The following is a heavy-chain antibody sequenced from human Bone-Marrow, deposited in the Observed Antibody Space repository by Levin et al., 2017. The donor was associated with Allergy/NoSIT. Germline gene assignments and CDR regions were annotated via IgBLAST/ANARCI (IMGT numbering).Heavy chain of an antibody. J-gene: IGHJ3*01. CDR3: AKAKWELSSLDGFDL. CDR1: GFTFDDYA. Sequence: SLKISCTTSGFTFDDYAFHWVRQAPGKGPEWLSGITWNSRRIDYAESVKGRFTISRHNAKNSLYLQMDSLRSEDTALYFCAKAKWELSSLDGFDLWGQGTMVTVSS. CDR2: ITWNSRRI. D-gene: IGHD4-23*01. V-gene: IGHV3-9*01.